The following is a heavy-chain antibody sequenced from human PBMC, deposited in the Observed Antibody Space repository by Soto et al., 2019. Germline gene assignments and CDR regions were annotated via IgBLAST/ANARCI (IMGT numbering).Heavy chain of an antibody. Sequence: QVQLQESGPGLVKPSGTLSLTCAVSGGSISSNNWWSWVRQPPGKGLGWIGEIYHRGSTNYNPSCKMRVDTSVHKSTSQFCRKLNSAPAADTALYYCERTITSGTRCDYWGQGTLVTVSS. CDR3: ERTITSGTRCDY. V-gene: IGHV4-4*02. J-gene: IGHJ4*02. CDR2: IYHRGST. D-gene: IGHD1-1*01. CDR1: GGSISSNNW.